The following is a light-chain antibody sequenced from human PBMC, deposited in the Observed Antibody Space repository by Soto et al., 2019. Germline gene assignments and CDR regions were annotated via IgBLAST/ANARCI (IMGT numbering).Light chain of an antibody. J-gene: IGLJ7*01. V-gene: IGLV2-23*01. CDR1: SSDVGSYNL. CDR3: CPYAGSTV. Sequence: QSVLTQPASVSGSPGQSITISCTGTSSDVGSYNLVSWYQQHPGKAPKLMIYEGSKRPSGVSNRISGYKSGNTASLTISGLQAEDKADYCCPYAGSTVFGGGTQLTVL. CDR2: EGS.